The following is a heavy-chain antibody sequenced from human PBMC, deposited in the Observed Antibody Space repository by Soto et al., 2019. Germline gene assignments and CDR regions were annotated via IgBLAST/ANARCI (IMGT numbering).Heavy chain of an antibody. J-gene: IGHJ4*02. CDR2: IYHSGST. D-gene: IGHD6-13*01. Sequence: TSETLSLTCAVSSGSISSSNWWSWVRQPPGKGLEWIGEIYHSGSTNYNPSLKSRVTISVDKSKNQFSLKLSSVTAADTAVYYCARAPSGEQQLPFDYWGQGTLVTVSS. CDR3: ARAPSGEQQLPFDY. CDR1: SGSISSSNW. V-gene: IGHV4-4*02.